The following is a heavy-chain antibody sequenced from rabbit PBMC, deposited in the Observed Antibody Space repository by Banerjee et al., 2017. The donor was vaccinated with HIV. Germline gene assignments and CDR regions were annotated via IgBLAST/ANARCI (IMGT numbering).Heavy chain of an antibody. CDR2: IDPVFGGT. CDR1: GFSFSDSYW. J-gene: IGHJ4*01. V-gene: IGHV1S45*01. Sequence: QEQLEESGGDLVKPEGSLTLTCTASGFSFSDSYWICWVRQAPRRGLEWIACIDPVFGGTYYASWVNGRFTISKTSSTTVTLQMTSLTAADTATYFCARDLAGVTGWNFGLWGPGTLVTVS. CDR3: ARDLAGVTGWNFGL. D-gene: IGHD4-1*01.